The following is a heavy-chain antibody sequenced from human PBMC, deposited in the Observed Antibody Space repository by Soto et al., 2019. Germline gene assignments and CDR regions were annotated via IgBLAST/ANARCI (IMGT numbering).Heavy chain of an antibody. CDR3: ARDPITGTTYNYYYGMDV. J-gene: IGHJ6*02. Sequence: SVKVSCKASGGTFSSYAISWVRQAPGQGLEWMGGIIPIFGTANYAQKFQGRVTITADESTSTAYMELSSLRSEDTAVYYCARDPITGTTYNYYYGMDVWGQGTTVTVSS. CDR1: GGTFSSYA. V-gene: IGHV1-69*13. D-gene: IGHD1-7*01. CDR2: IIPIFGTA.